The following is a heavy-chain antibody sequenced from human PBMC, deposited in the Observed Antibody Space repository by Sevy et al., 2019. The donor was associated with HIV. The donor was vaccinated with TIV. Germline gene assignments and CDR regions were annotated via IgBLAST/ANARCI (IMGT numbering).Heavy chain of an antibody. CDR2: CDPEDGET. Sequence: ASVKVSCKVSGYTLTELSMHWVRQAPGKGLEWMGGCDPEDGETIYAQKFQGRVTMTEDTSTDTAYMELSSLRSEDTAVYYCVTDRRVVITNCPTWAFDIWGQGTMVTVSS. J-gene: IGHJ3*02. V-gene: IGHV1-24*01. CDR1: GYTLTELS. D-gene: IGHD3-22*01. CDR3: VTDRRVVITNCPTWAFDI.